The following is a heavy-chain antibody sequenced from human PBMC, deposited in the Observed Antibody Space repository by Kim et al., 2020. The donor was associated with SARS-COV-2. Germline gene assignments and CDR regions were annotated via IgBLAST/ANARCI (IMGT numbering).Heavy chain of an antibody. V-gene: IGHV1-24*01. CDR1: GYTLTELS. CDR3: ATDHYVIRDGYNSSDFDY. Sequence: ASVKVSCKVSGYTLTELSMHWVRQAPGKGLEWMGGFDPEDGETIYAQKFQGRVTMTEDTSTDTAYMELSSLRSEDTAVYYCATDHYVIRDGYNSSDFDYWGQGTLVTVSS. D-gene: IGHD3-9*01. CDR2: FDPEDGET. J-gene: IGHJ4*02.